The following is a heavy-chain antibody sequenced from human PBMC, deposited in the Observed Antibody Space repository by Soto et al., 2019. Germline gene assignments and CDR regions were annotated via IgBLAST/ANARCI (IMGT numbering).Heavy chain of an antibody. Sequence: ASVKVSCKASGYTFTSYAMHWVRQAPGQRLEWMGWINAGNGNTKYSQKFQGRVTITRDTSASTAYMELSSLRSEDTAVYYCAGGTYYDFWSGYIFRASEYYYYGMDVWGQGTTVTVSS. CDR2: INAGNGNT. CDR3: AGGTYYDFWSGYIFRASEYYYYGMDV. V-gene: IGHV1-3*01. CDR1: GYTFTSYA. D-gene: IGHD3-3*01. J-gene: IGHJ6*02.